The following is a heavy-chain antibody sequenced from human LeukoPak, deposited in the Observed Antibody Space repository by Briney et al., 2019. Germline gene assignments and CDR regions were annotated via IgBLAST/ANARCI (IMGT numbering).Heavy chain of an antibody. CDR1: GFTFSSYA. CDR3: AKDLSPYDY. Sequence: GSLRLSCAASGFTFSSYAMSWVRQAPEKGLEWVSGISGSGGSTYYADSVKGRFTISRDNSKNTLYLQMNSLRGEDTAIYYCAKDLSPYDYWGQGTLVTVSS. CDR2: ISGSGGST. J-gene: IGHJ4*02. V-gene: IGHV3-23*01.